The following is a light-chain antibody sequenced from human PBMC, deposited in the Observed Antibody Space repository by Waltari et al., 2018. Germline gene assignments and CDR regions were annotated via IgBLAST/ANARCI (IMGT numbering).Light chain of an antibody. CDR1: SSAVGGCNY. CDR2: DVI. J-gene: IGLJ3*02. CDR3: SSYTSNKSRV. V-gene: IGLV2-14*03. Sequence: QSALTQPASVSGSPGPSMTISCTGTSSAVGGCNYGSWYQQYPGKAPKLMIYDVINRPSGVSNRFSGSKSGNTASLTISGLQAEDEADYYCSSYTSNKSRVFGGGTKLTVL.